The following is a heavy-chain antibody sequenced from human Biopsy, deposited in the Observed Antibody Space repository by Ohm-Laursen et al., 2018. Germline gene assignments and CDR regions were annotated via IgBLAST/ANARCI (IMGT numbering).Heavy chain of an antibody. D-gene: IGHD4/OR15-4a*01. J-gene: IGHJ2*01. CDR1: GFSFSSYG. CDR3: GKDRRTMRVWYFDL. V-gene: IGHV3-23*01. CDR2: ISSTGNST. Sequence: SLRLSCSASGFSFSSYGMSWVRQAPGKGLEWVSGISSTGNSTYYADSVKGRFTISRDNSKNTLYLQLNSLRVEDSALYYCGKDRRTMRVWYFDLWGRGTLVTVSS.